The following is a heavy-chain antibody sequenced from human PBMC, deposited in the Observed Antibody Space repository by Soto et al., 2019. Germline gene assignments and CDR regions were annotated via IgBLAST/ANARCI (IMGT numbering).Heavy chain of an antibody. V-gene: IGHV1-46*03. Sequence: GASVKVSCKASGYTFTSYYIHWVRQAPGQGLEWMAIVNPTGGSTNYAQKFQGRVTVTFDTSTSTVFMELNSLRYEDTAVYYCARHLAAGDPWGQGTLVTVSS. D-gene: IGHD6-25*01. CDR1: GYTFTSYY. CDR3: ARHLAAGDP. J-gene: IGHJ5*02. CDR2: VNPTGGST.